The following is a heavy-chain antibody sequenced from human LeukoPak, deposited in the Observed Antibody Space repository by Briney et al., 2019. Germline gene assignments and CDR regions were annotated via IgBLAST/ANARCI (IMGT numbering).Heavy chain of an antibody. Sequence: GASVKVSCKASGYTFSSYDINWVRQATGQGLEWMGWMNPNSGNTGYAQKFQGRVTITRNTSISTAYMELSSLKASDTAMYYCAKHQRYYASGSYARTEYDYWGQGTLVTVSS. CDR1: GYTFSSYD. CDR3: AKHQRYYASGSYARTEYDY. D-gene: IGHD3-10*01. J-gene: IGHJ4*02. V-gene: IGHV1-8*03. CDR2: MNPNSGNT.